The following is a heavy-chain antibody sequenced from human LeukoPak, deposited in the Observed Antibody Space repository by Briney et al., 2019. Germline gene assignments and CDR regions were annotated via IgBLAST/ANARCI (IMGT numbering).Heavy chain of an antibody. CDR3: ARVRVSGYCSSTSCYVNYYYGMDV. Sequence: SETLSLTCAFYGGSFSGYYWSWIHQPPGKGLEWCGDINHSGSTNYNPSLKSRVTISVDTSKNQFSLKLSSVTAADTAVYYCARVRVSGYCSSTSCYVNYYYGMDVWGKGTTVTVSS. J-gene: IGHJ6*04. D-gene: IGHD2-2*01. V-gene: IGHV4-34*01. CDR1: GGSFSGYY. CDR2: INHSGST.